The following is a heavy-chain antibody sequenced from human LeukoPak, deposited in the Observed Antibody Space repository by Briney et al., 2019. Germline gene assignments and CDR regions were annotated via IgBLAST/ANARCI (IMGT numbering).Heavy chain of an antibody. D-gene: IGHD3-10*01. J-gene: IGHJ4*02. Sequence: SETLSLTCAVYGGSFSGYYWSWIRQPPGKGLEWIGEINHSVSTNYNPSLKSRVTISVDTSKNQFSLKLSSVTAADTAVYYCARDRRITMVRGVSGARRNDYWGQGTLVTVSS. CDR1: GGSFSGYY. CDR3: ARDRRITMVRGVSGARRNDY. V-gene: IGHV4-34*01. CDR2: INHSVST.